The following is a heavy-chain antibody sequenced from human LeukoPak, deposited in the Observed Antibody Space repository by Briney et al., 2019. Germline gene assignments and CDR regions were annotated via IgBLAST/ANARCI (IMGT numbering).Heavy chain of an antibody. Sequence: ASVKVSCKASGYTFTGYYMHWVRQAPGQGLEWMGRINPNSGGTNYAQKLQGRVTMTTDTSTSTAYMELRSLRSDDTAVYYCAGSHSSSWTLDYWGQGTLVTVSS. CDR2: INPNSGGT. CDR3: AGSHSSSWTLDY. D-gene: IGHD6-13*01. J-gene: IGHJ4*02. CDR1: GYTFTGYY. V-gene: IGHV1-2*06.